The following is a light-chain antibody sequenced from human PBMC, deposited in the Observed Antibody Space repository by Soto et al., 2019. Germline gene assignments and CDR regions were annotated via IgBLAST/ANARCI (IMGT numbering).Light chain of an antibody. CDR2: GAS. CDR3: QQYXNWPPLT. J-gene: IGKJ4*01. CDR1: QSVNNN. Sequence: EIVMTQSPATLSVSPGERATLSCRASQSVNNNLAWYQQKPGQAPRLLIYGASTRATGIPARFXGSGXGTXXXXXXXXXXXEXLAVXXCQQYXNWPPLTFGGGTKVE. V-gene: IGKV3-15*01.